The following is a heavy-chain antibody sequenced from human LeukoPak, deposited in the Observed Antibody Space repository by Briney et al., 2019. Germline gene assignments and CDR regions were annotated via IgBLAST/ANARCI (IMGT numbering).Heavy chain of an antibody. CDR3: AKDLARDYYYGMDV. V-gene: IGHV3-30*18. D-gene: IGHD3-16*01. Sequence: GGSLRLSCAASGFTFSSYGMHWVRQAPGKGLEWVAVISYDGSNKYYADSVKGRFTISRDNSKNTLYLQMNSLRAEDTAVYYCAKDLARDYYYGMDVWGQGTTVTVSS. CDR2: ISYDGSNK. CDR1: GFTFSSYG. J-gene: IGHJ6*02.